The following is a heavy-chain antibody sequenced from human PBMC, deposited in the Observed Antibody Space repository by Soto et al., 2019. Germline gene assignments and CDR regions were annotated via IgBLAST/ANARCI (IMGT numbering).Heavy chain of an antibody. J-gene: IGHJ5*02. D-gene: IGHD2-15*01. CDR2: IIPIFGTA. V-gene: IGHV1-69*13. Sequence: SVKVSCKASGGTFSSYAISWVRQAPGQGLEWMGGIIPIFGTANYAQKFQGRVTITADESTSTAYMELSSLRSEDTAVYYCARDPGYCSGGSCYPTGFDPWGQGTLVTVSS. CDR3: ARDPGYCSGGSCYPTGFDP. CDR1: GGTFSSYA.